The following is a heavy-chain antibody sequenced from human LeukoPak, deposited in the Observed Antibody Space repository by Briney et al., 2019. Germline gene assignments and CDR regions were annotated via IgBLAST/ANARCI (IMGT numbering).Heavy chain of an antibody. V-gene: IGHV1-69*13. Sequence: SVKVSCKASGGTFSSYAISWVRQAPGQGLEWMGGIIPIFGTANYAQKFQGRVTITADESTSTAYMELSTLRSEDTAVYYCAREGYYDSSGYYPFDYWGQGTLVTVSS. CDR2: IIPIFGTA. D-gene: IGHD3-22*01. J-gene: IGHJ4*02. CDR3: AREGYYDSSGYYPFDY. CDR1: GGTFSSYA.